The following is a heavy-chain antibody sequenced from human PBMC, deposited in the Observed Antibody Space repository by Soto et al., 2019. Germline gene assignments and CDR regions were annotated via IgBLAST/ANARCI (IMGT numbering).Heavy chain of an antibody. CDR1: GGSISSGDYY. D-gene: IGHD3-3*01. Sequence: PLETLSLTCTVSGGSISSGDYYWSWIRQPPGKGLEWIGYIYYSGSTYYNPSLKSRVTISVDTSKNQFSLKLSSVTAADTAVYYCARGRADYDFWSGTPWGQGTLVTVSS. J-gene: IGHJ5*02. CDR2: IYYSGST. V-gene: IGHV4-30-4*01. CDR3: ARGRADYDFWSGTP.